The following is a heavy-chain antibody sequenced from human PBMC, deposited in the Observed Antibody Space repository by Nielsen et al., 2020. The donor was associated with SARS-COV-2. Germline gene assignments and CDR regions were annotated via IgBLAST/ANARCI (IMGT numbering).Heavy chain of an antibody. Sequence: GESLKISCAASGFTFDDYTMHWARQAPGKGLEWVSLISWDGGSTYYADSVKGRFTTSRDNSKNSLYLQMNSLRTEDTALYYCAKDGAAAGTNYYYYMDVWGKGTTVTVSS. CDR3: AKDGAAAGTNYYYYMDV. J-gene: IGHJ6*03. CDR2: ISWDGGST. D-gene: IGHD6-13*01. V-gene: IGHV3-43*01. CDR1: GFTFDDYT.